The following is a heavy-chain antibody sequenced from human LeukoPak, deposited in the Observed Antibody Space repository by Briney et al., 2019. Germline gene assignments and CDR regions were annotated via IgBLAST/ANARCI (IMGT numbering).Heavy chain of an antibody. D-gene: IGHD3-10*01. CDR1: GFTLSSSS. V-gene: IGHV3-23*01. CDR3: AKGDYYGSGSTFTNGMDV. J-gene: IGHJ6*02. Sequence: GGSLRLSCAASGFTLSSSSMSWIRQAPGKGLEWVATISSSGVGTYYAASVKGRFTISRDNSKSTLYLQVNSLRAEDTAVYYCAKGDYYGSGSTFTNGMDVWGQGTTVTVSS. CDR2: ISSSGVGT.